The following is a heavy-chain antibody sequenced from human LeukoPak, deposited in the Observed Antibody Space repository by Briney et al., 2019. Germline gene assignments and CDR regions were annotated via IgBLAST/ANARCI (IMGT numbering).Heavy chain of an antibody. CDR2: IYPGDSDT. Sequence: GKXXEWMGIIYPGDSDTRYSPSFQGQVTISADKSISTAYLQWSSLQASDTAMYYCARQRQLARDYWGQGTLVTVSS. J-gene: IGHJ4*02. V-gene: IGHV5-51*01. D-gene: IGHD6-6*01. CDR3: ARQRQLARDY.